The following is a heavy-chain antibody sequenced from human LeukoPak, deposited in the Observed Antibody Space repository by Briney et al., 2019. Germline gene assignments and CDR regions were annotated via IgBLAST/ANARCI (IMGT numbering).Heavy chain of an antibody. CDR3: ARHTGVFGASSGAFDF. CDR1: GGSLGSYY. J-gene: IGHJ2*01. D-gene: IGHD3-3*01. V-gene: IGHV4-4*07. Sequence: PSETLSLTCTVSGGSLGSYYWSWIRQPAGKGLEWIGRIYNSGSTDFNPSLKSRVAMSQDTSRNHFSLKLNSVTAADTATYYCARHTGVFGASSGAFDFWGRGTLVTVSP. CDR2: IYNSGST.